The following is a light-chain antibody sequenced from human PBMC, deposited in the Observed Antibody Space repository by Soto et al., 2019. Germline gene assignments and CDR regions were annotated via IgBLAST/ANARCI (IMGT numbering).Light chain of an antibody. CDR3: QHYSNWPPT. V-gene: IGKV3-15*01. CDR2: YAS. CDR1: ESVHRN. J-gene: IGKJ3*01. Sequence: EVVMTQSPATLSVSPGERVTLSCRASESVHRNLAWYQQKPGQGPSLLIYYASTRATGVPDRFTGSGSGTESTLTISSLQSEDFGVYHCQHYSNWPPTFGPGTKVEIQ.